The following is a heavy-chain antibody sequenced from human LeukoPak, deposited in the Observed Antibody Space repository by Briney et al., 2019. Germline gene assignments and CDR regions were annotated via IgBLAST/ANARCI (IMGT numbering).Heavy chain of an antibody. CDR3: ARVLSAYYDSSGYYYPGDY. J-gene: IGHJ4*02. D-gene: IGHD3-22*01. Sequence: ASVKVSCKASGYTFTSYYMHWVRQAPGQGLEWMGIINPSGGSTSYAQKFQGRVTMTRDTSTSTVYMELSSLRSEDTAVYYCARVLSAYYDSSGYYYPGDYWGQGTLVTVSS. CDR1: GYTFTSYY. V-gene: IGHV1-46*01. CDR2: INPSGGST.